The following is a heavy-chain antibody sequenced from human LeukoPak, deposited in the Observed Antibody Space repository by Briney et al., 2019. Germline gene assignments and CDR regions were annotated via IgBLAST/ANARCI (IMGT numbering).Heavy chain of an antibody. CDR3: ARGTWSGYYTPFDY. J-gene: IGHJ4*02. CDR2: IIPIFGTA. D-gene: IGHD3-3*01. CDR1: GGTFSSYA. V-gene: IGHV1-69*13. Sequence: SVKVSCMASGGTFSSYAISWVRQAPGQGLEWMGGIIPIFGTANYAQKFQGRVTITADESTSTAYMELSSLRSEDTAVYYCARGTWSGYYTPFDYWGQGTLVTVSS.